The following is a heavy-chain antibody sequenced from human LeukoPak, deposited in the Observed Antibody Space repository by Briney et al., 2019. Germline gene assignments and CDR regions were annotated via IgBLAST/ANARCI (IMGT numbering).Heavy chain of an antibody. CDR1: GFTFSSYG. V-gene: IGHV3-33*06. CDR2: IWYDGSNK. Sequence: GRSLRLSCAASGFTFSSYGMHWVRKAPGKGLEGLALIWYDGSNKYYADSVKGRFTISRDNFNNTLYLQMNSLRVEDTAVYYCAKDPYMSSTALDYWGQGTLVTVSS. J-gene: IGHJ4*02. D-gene: IGHD6-6*01. CDR3: AKDPYMSSTALDY.